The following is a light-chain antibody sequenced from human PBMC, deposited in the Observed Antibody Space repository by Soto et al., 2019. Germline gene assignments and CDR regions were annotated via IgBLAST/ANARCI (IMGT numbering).Light chain of an antibody. J-gene: IGKJ4*01. CDR2: AAS. V-gene: IGKV1-27*01. Sequence: DIQMTQSPSSLSASIGDRVTITCRASQGISNYLAWYQQKPGKVPKLLIYAASTLQSGVPSRFSGSGSGTDFTLTISSLQPEDVATYYCQKYNSAPPLTFGGGTKVEIK. CDR1: QGISNY. CDR3: QKYNSAPPLT.